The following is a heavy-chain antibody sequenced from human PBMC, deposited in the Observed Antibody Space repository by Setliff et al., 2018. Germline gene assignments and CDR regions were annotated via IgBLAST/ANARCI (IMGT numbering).Heavy chain of an antibody. CDR3: ARHGGWYFDL. D-gene: IGHD2-15*01. CDR2: IGHSDMP. J-gene: IGHJ2*01. CDR1: GGSISNSSFY. V-gene: IGHV4-39*01. Sequence: ETLSLTCSVSGGSISNSSFYWGWFRQVPGKGLEWIAEIGHSDMPHYNPSLKSRVTISADTSKSEFSLRLNSVTAADSAVYYCARHGGWYFDLWGRGTLVTVSS.